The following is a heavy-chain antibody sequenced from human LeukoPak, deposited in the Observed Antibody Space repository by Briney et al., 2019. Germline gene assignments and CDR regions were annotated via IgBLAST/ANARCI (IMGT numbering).Heavy chain of an antibody. D-gene: IGHD2-2*01. Sequence: GASVKVSRKASGYTFTGYYMHWVRQAPGQGLEWMGWISAYNGDTNYAQKLEGRVTMTTDTSTSTAYMELRSLRSDDTAVYYCARDHGGYCSSISCYVPDFDYWGQGTLVTVSS. CDR2: ISAYNGDT. CDR1: GYTFTGYY. J-gene: IGHJ4*02. V-gene: IGHV1-18*04. CDR3: ARDHGGYCSSISCYVPDFDY.